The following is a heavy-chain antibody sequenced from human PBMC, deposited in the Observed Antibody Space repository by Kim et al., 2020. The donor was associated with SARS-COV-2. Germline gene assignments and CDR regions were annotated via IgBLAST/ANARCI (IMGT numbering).Heavy chain of an antibody. Sequence: GGSLRLSCAASGFTFSTYAMSWARQAPGKGLEWVSTISDSGLRTHYADSVKGRFTISRDNSKSTLFLQMNYLRAEYTAICYCEASDYWGQGSLVTVSS. J-gene: IGHJ4*02. CDR2: ISDSGLRT. V-gene: IGHV3-23*01. CDR3: EASDY. CDR1: GFTFSTYA.